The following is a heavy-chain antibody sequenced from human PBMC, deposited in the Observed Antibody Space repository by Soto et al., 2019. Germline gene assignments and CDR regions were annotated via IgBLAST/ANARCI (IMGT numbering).Heavy chain of an antibody. CDR1: GGSISSGNYY. J-gene: IGHJ4*02. CDR2: ISYSGSA. Sequence: QVQLQESGPGLVKPSQTLSLTCTVSGGSISSGNYYWSWIRQPPGKGLEWIGFISYSGSAHYNPSLKSRVNMSVDTSKKQFSLNPSFVTAAYTAVCYCATMGTPATGLYYFDFWGQGTLFTVSS. CDR3: ATMGTPATGLYYFDF. V-gene: IGHV4-30-4*01. D-gene: IGHD2-15*01.